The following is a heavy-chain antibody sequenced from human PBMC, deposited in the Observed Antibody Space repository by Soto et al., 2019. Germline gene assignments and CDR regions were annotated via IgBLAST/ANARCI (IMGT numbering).Heavy chain of an antibody. J-gene: IGHJ4*02. D-gene: IGHD1-1*01. V-gene: IGHV4-31*03. Sequence: QVQLQESGPGLVKPSQTLSLTCTVSGGSISSGGYYWSWIRQHPGKGLEWIGYIYYSGSTYYNPSLRIRVTISVDTSKNRFSLKLSSVTAADTAVYYCARWPQLEPRFDYWGQGTLVTVSS. CDR1: GGSISSGGYY. CDR3: ARWPQLEPRFDY. CDR2: IYYSGST.